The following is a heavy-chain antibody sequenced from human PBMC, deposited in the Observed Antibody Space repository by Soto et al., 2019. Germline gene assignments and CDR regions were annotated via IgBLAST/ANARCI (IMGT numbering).Heavy chain of an antibody. Sequence: TLSLTCAVYGGSFSGYYWSWIRQPPGKGLEWIGEINHSGSTNYNPSLKSRVTISVDTSKNQFSLELSSVTAADTAVYYCARGSIAARPLYYYYGMDVWGQGTTVTVSS. CDR2: INHSGST. D-gene: IGHD6-6*01. J-gene: IGHJ6*02. V-gene: IGHV4-34*01. CDR1: GGSFSGYY. CDR3: ARGSIAARPLYYYYGMDV.